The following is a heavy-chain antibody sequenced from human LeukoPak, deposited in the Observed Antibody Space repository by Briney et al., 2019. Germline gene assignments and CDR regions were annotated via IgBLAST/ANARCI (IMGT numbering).Heavy chain of an antibody. V-gene: IGHV4-34*01. CDR1: GGSFKNYF. CDR3: ARGRISPLITVVRRKVPEFDS. CDR2: ITHIGST. D-gene: IGHD3-10*02. Sequence: SETLSLTCAVYGGSFKNYFWTWFRQSPDKRLEWIGEITHIGSTNFHPSLMSRATISLDTSKNQFSLTLTSVTAADAGMYYCARGRISPLITVVRRKVPEFDSWGQGTLVTVSS. J-gene: IGHJ4*02.